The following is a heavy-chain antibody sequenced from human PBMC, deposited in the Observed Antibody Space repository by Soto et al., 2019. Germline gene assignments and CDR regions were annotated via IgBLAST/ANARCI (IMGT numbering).Heavy chain of an antibody. CDR1: GYTFTSYA. Sequence: ASVKVSCKASGYTFTSYAMHWVRQAPGQRLEWMGWINAGNGNTKYSQKFQGRVTITRDTSASTAYMELSSLRSEDTAVYYCAKNAYYYGSSGYSLDYWGQGTLVTVSS. J-gene: IGHJ4*02. V-gene: IGHV1-3*01. CDR3: AKNAYYYGSSGYSLDY. CDR2: INAGNGNT. D-gene: IGHD3-22*01.